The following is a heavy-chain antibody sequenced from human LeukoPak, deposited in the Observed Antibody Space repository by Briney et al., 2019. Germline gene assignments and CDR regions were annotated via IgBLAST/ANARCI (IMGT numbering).Heavy chain of an antibody. J-gene: IGHJ4*02. CDR1: GFTFSSYG. CDR2: ISYDGSNK. V-gene: IGHV3-30*18. CDR3: AKDRTYRRTGALFDY. D-gene: IGHD7-27*01. Sequence: PGGSLRLPCAASGFTFSSYGMHWVRQAPGKGLEWVAVISYDGSNKYYADSVKGRFTISRDNSKNTLYLQMNSLRAEDTAVYYCAKDRTYRRTGALFDYWGQGTLVTVSS.